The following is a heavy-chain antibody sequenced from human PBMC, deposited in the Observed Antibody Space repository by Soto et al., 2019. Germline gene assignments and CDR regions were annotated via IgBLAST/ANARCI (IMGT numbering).Heavy chain of an antibody. CDR2: VSSYNGNT. D-gene: IGHD2-21*01. CDR3: AREREGSYSPADL. J-gene: IGHJ5*02. V-gene: IGHV1-18*01. CDR1: GYTFTDHG. Sequence: QVQLVQSGAEVKKPGASVTVSCKTSGYTFTDHGINWVRQAPGQALEWMGWVSSYNGNTNYAYDLKDRVIMTAETSTSTAYMDLRNLRSDDTTLYYCAREREGSYSPADLWGQGTLVTVAS.